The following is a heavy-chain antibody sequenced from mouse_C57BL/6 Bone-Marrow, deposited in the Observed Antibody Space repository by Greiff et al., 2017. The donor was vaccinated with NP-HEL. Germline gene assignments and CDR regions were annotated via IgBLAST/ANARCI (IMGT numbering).Heavy chain of an antibody. Sequence: EVQLQQSGAELVKPGASVKSSCTASGFNIKDYYMHWVKQRTEQGLEWIGRIDPEDGETKSAPKFQGKATIKADTSSNTAYLQLSSLTSEDTAVYYCARSVWGLLLDYWGQGTTLTVSS. CDR1: GFNIKDYY. V-gene: IGHV14-2*01. CDR3: ARSVWGLLLDY. J-gene: IGHJ2*01. CDR2: IDPEDGET. D-gene: IGHD2-3*01.